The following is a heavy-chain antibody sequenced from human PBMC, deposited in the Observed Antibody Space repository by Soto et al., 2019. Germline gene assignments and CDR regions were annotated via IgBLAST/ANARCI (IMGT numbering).Heavy chain of an antibody. Sequence: SETLSLTCAVYGGSFSVYYWSWIRQPPGKGLEWIGEINHSGSTNYNPSLKSRVTISVDTSKNQFSLKLSSVTAADTAVYYCAREAPVGGTKENDYSGQGTLVTVFS. D-gene: IGHD6-19*01. CDR1: GGSFSVYY. J-gene: IGHJ4*02. CDR2: INHSGST. CDR3: AREAPVGGTKENDY. V-gene: IGHV4-34*01.